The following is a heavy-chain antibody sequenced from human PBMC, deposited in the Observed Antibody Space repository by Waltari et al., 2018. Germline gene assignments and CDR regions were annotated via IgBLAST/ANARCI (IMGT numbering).Heavy chain of an antibody. D-gene: IGHD2-15*01. CDR3: HLTGLNIVVMAGTSPSFYSYIDV. CDR1: GYTFAGFS. CDR2: LDPVDGHL. V-gene: IGHV1-24*01. Sequence: QVQVVQSGAEAKKPGASVKVSCKVSGYTFAGFSIHWVRRAPGKGPEWMVLLDPVDGHLVHAHNFRARFTMTEASSTDTAYMELSSLRPADTALYYCHLTGLNIVVMAGTSPSFYSYIDVWGRGTTVTVSS. J-gene: IGHJ6*03.